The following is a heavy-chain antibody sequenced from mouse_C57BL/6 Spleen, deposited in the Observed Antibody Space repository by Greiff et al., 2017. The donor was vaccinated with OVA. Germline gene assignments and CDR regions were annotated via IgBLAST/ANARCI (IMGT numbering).Heavy chain of an antibody. Sequence: EVQLVESGEGLVKPGGSLKLSCAASGFTFSSYAMSWVRQTPEKRLEWVAYISSGGDYIYYAENVKGRVTLSRDNARNTLYLHMSSLKSESTAMYDCTRERELRAYAMDYWGQGTSVTVSS. V-gene: IGHV5-9-1*02. J-gene: IGHJ4*01. CDR3: TRERELRAYAMDY. D-gene: IGHD3-3*01. CDR2: ISSGGDYI. CDR1: GFTFSSYA.